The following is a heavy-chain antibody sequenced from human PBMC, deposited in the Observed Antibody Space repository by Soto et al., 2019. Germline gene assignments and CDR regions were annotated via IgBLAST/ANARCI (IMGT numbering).Heavy chain of an antibody. Sequence: QVQLQESGPGLVKPSQTLSLTCTVSGGSINSGAYYWSWIRQHPGKGLEWIGYIYYSGSTYYNPSHKSRVTISVDTSKNQLSLRLNSVTAADTAVYYCARNEGRNGSGSWGQGTPVTVSS. CDR2: IYYSGST. CDR3: ARNEGRNGSGS. V-gene: IGHV4-31*03. CDR1: GGSINSGAYY. J-gene: IGHJ4*02. D-gene: IGHD3-10*01.